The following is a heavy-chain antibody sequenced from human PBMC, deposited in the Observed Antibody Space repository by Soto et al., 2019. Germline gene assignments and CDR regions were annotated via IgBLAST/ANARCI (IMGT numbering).Heavy chain of an antibody. J-gene: IGHJ4*02. CDR3: ARDAVTIAGRSVYFDY. V-gene: IGHV1-46*01. D-gene: IGHD3-10*01. CDR1: GYIFTNYY. CDR2: IKPRRGLT. Sequence: QVQLVQSGAEVKQPGASVNVSCKASGYIFTNYYIHWVRQTPGQGPEWIGVIKPRRGLTTYSQRFQCSVSMNRDTSPTTVYMALSSLRSEDTATYHFARDAVTIAGRSVYFDYWGPGTEVTVSS.